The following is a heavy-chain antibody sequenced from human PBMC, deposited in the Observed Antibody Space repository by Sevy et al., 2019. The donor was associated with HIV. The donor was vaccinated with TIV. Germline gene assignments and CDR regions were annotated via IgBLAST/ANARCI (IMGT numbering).Heavy chain of an antibody. Sequence: ASVKVSCKASGGTFSSYAISWVRQAPGQGLEWMGGIIPIFGTANYAQKFQGRVTITADESTSKAYMELSSLRSEDTAVYYCARDNTAQDAFDIWGQGTMVTVSS. CDR3: ARDNTAQDAFDI. J-gene: IGHJ3*02. CDR2: IIPIFGTA. V-gene: IGHV1-69*13. CDR1: GGTFSSYA. D-gene: IGHD5-18*01.